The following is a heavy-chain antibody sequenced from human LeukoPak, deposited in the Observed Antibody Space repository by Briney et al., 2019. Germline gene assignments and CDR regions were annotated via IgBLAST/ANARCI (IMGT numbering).Heavy chain of an antibody. V-gene: IGHV6-1*01. CDR3: ARDPVGGSTIFDY. D-gene: IGHD1-26*01. J-gene: IGHJ4*02. CDR2: TYYKSKWYY. CDR1: GDSVSSNSAA. Sequence: SQTLSLTCAISGDSVSSNSAAWNWIRQSPSRGLEWLGRTYYKSKWYYDYAVAVKSRISINPDTSKNQFSLQLSSVTPEDTAVYYCARDPVGGSTIFDYWGQGTLVTVSS.